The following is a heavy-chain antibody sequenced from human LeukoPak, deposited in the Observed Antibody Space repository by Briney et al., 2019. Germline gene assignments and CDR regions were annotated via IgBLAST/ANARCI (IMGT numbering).Heavy chain of an antibody. CDR2: INPNSGGT. Sequence: ASVKVSCKASGYTFTGYYTHWVRQAPGQGLEWMGWINPNSGGTNYAQKFQGRVTMTRDTSISTAYMELSRLRSDDTAVYYCASLDKGNDVVFDYWGQGTLVTVSS. CDR3: ASLDKGNDVVFDY. V-gene: IGHV1-2*02. CDR1: GYTFTGYY. D-gene: IGHD1-1*01. J-gene: IGHJ4*02.